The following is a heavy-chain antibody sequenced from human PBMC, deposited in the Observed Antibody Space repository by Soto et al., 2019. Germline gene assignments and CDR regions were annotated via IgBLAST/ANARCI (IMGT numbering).Heavy chain of an antibody. V-gene: IGHV3-48*01. Sequence: GGSLRLSCAASGFTFSSYSMNWVRQAPGKGLEWVSYISSSSSTIYYADSVKGRFTISRDNAKNSLYLQMNSLRAEDTAVYYCARATVAGYYYYMDVWGKGTKVTVSS. CDR2: ISSSSSTI. CDR1: GFTFSSYS. D-gene: IGHD4-17*01. J-gene: IGHJ6*03. CDR3: ARATVAGYYYYMDV.